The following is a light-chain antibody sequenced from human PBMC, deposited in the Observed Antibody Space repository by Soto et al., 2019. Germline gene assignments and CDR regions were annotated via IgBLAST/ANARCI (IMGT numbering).Light chain of an antibody. CDR3: QQYGSSPRT. CDR1: QSVRSNS. V-gene: IGKV3-20*01. J-gene: IGKJ1*01. CDR2: GAS. Sequence: EIVLTQSPGTLSLSPGERATLSCRASQSVRSNSLAWYQQKPGQAPTLLMYGASRRATGIPDRFSGGGSGTDFTLTISRLEPEDFAVYYCQQYGSSPRTFGQGTKVDNK.